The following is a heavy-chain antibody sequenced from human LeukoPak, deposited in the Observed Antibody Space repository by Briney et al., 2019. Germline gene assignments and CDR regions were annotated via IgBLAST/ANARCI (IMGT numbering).Heavy chain of an antibody. D-gene: IGHD3-10*01. CDR1: GFTFSSYE. Sequence: GGPLRLSCAASGFTFSSYEMNWVRQAPGKGLEWVSYISSSGSTIYYADSVKRRFTISRDNAKNSLYLQMNSLRAEDTAVYYCARDLLWFGTYYYYGMDVWGQGATVTVSS. CDR3: ARDLLWFGTYYYYGMDV. CDR2: ISSSGSTI. J-gene: IGHJ6*02. V-gene: IGHV3-48*03.